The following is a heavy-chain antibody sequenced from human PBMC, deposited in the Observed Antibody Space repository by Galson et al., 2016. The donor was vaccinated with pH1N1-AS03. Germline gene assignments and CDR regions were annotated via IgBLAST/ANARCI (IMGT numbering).Heavy chain of an antibody. D-gene: IGHD2-2*01. CDR3: ARRNPNPNFAIWYQHDYGMDV. Sequence: SLRLSCAASGFTVSSNYMSWVRQAPGKGLEWVSRISMDGRNVRYADFVKGRFAVSRDNAKNTVFLQMNSLRADDTAVYFCARRNPNPNFAIWYQHDYGMDVWGQGTTVTVSS. J-gene: IGHJ6*02. CDR2: ISMDGRNV. CDR1: GFTVSSNY. V-gene: IGHV3-74*01.